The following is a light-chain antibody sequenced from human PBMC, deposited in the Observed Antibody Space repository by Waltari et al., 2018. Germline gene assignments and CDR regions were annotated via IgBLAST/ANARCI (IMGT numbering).Light chain of an antibody. Sequence: EIVLTQSPVTLSLSAGERATLSCRAGQSVFNYLAWYQQKPGQAPRLLIYDTSKRATGIPPRFSGSGSGIDFTLTISNLEAEDFALYYCQQGSLLPLTFGGGTKVEIK. CDR1: QSVFNY. CDR3: QQGSLLPLT. V-gene: IGKV3-11*01. J-gene: IGKJ4*01. CDR2: DTS.